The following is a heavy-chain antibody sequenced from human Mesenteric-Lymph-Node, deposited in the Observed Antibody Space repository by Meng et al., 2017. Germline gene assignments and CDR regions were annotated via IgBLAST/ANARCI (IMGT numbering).Heavy chain of an antibody. D-gene: IGHD5-24*01. V-gene: IGHV3-53*01. Sequence: GESLKISCAASGFTFSNAWMSWVRQAPGKGLEWVSVIYSGGSTYYADSVKGRFTISRDNSKNTLYLQMNSLRAEDTAVYYCAREGGEMATMFFDYWGQGTVVTVSS. J-gene: IGHJ4*02. CDR1: GFTFSNAW. CDR2: IYSGGST. CDR3: AREGGEMATMFFDY.